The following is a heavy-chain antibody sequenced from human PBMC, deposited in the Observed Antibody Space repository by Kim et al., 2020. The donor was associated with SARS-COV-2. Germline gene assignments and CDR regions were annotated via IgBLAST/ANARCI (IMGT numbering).Heavy chain of an antibody. CDR3: ARGLRGGVMPYYYYGMDV. J-gene: IGHJ6*02. V-gene: IGHV3-7*03. CDR1: GFTFSSYW. D-gene: IGHD3-16*01. CDR2: IKQDGSEK. Sequence: GGSLRLSCAASGFTFSSYWMSWVRQAPGKGLEWVANIKQDGSEKYYVDSVKGRFTISRDNAKNSLYLQMNSLRAEDTAVYYCARGLRGGVMPYYYYGMDVWGQGTTVTVSS.